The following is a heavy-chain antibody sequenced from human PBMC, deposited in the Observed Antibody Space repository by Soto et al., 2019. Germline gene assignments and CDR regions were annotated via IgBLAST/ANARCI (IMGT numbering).Heavy chain of an antibody. D-gene: IGHD4-17*01. CDR1: GSSLSSYY. CDR2: IYYSGST. Sequence: SETLSLTCTVSGSSLSSYYWSWIRQPPGKGLEWIGEIYYSGSTNYNPSLKSRVTVSVDTSKNQFSLKLSSVTAADTAVYYCARGLTTVTTVRYFDYWGEGTLVTVSS. V-gene: IGHV4-59*12. CDR3: ARGLTTVTTVRYFDY. J-gene: IGHJ4*02.